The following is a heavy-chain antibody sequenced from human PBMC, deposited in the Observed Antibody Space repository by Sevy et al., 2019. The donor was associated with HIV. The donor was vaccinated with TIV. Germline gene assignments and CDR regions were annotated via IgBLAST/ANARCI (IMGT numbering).Heavy chain of an antibody. CDR1: GYIFNEYA. CDR3: AKGLATGRAKGGFDS. CDR2: INWNSGSI. Sequence: GGSLRLSCTGSGYIFNEYAMFWVRQAPGKGLEWVAGINWNSGSIGYADSVKGRFTISRDGAKKSLYLQMNSLRPEDTAFYYCAKGLATGRAKGGFDSWGQGTLVTVSS. J-gene: IGHJ4*02. V-gene: IGHV3-9*01. D-gene: IGHD2-8*02.